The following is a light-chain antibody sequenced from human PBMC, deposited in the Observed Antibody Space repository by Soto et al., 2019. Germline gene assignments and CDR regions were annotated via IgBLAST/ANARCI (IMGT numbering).Light chain of an antibody. V-gene: IGKV3-20*01. CDR3: QQYGRTSWT. J-gene: IGKJ1*01. CDR1: QSVSTNF. Sequence: ESVLTQAPCTLSKNTGEGATLSCRASQSVSTNFFAWYQQKPGQAPRLLICGASTRATGIPDRFSGSGSGTDFTLTISRLEPADFAVYYCQQYGRTSWTFGQGTKVDIK. CDR2: GAS.